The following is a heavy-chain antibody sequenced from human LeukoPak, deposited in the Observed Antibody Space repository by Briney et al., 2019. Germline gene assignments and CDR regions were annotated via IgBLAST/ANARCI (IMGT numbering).Heavy chain of an antibody. CDR2: IKQDGSKK. Sequence: GGSLRLSCVASGFPFSSYWMTWVRQAPGKGLEWVANIKQDGSKKSYVDSVKGRFTISRDNAKNSLYLQMNSLRAEDTAIYYCTRVGYIDEGIDHWGQGTLVTVSS. CDR1: GFPFSSYW. CDR3: TRVGYIDEGIDH. V-gene: IGHV3-7*04. D-gene: IGHD5-24*01. J-gene: IGHJ4*02.